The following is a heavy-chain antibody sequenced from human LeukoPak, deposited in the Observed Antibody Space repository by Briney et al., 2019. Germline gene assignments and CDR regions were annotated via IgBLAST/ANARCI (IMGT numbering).Heavy chain of an antibody. V-gene: IGHV4-59*01. CDR3: ARELGYCSGGSCYDY. CDR2: IYYSGST. J-gene: IGHJ4*02. CDR1: GGSISSYY. D-gene: IGHD2-15*01. Sequence: SETLSLTCTVSGGSISSYYWSWIRQPPGKGLEWIGYIYYSGSTNYNPSLKSRVTTSVDTSKNQFSLKLSSVTAADTAVYYCARELGYCSGGSCYDYWGQGTLVTVSS.